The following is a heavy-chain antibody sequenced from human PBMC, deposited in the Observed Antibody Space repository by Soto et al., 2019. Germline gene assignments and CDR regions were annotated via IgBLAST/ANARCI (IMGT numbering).Heavy chain of an antibody. J-gene: IGHJ4*02. CDR2: ISYDGSNK. D-gene: IGHD4-17*01. Sequence: GGSLRLSCAASGFTFSSYAMHWVRQAPGKGLEWVAVISYDGSNKYYADSVKGRFTISRDNSKNTLYLQMNSLRAEDTAVYYCAREEYGGHYFDYWGQGTLVTVSS. V-gene: IGHV3-30-3*01. CDR1: GFTFSSYA. CDR3: AREEYGGHYFDY.